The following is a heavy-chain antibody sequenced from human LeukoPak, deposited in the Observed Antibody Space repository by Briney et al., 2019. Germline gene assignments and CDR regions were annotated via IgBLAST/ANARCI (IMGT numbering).Heavy chain of an antibody. D-gene: IGHD5-12*01. J-gene: IGHJ1*01. CDR1: GFTFSSYW. Sequence: GGSLRLSCVASGFTFSSYWMTWVRQAPGERLEWVANIRPDGGEKYFVDSVKGRFTISRDNAKNLLYLQMNSLRDEDTAVYYCARRGYGDYVGVGEYFQHWGQGTLVTVSS. CDR2: IRPDGGEK. CDR3: ARRGYGDYVGVGEYFQH. V-gene: IGHV3-7*02.